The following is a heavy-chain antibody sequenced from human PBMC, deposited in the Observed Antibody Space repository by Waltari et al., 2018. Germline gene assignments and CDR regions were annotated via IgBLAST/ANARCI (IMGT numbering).Heavy chain of an antibody. Sequence: QVKLVESGGGVVPPGGSLSLSCKVSGFIFSLYDMIWVRQPPGMGLEWVSLIRFDGGQKYYADSVKGRFTVSRDNSRDTLYLQMTGLTSVDTATYFCASEVSFSSPSFWGRGTLVTVSS. V-gene: IGHV3-30*02. CDR1: GFIFSLYD. CDR3: ASEVSFSSPSF. J-gene: IGHJ4*02. D-gene: IGHD3-3*02. CDR2: IRFDGGQK.